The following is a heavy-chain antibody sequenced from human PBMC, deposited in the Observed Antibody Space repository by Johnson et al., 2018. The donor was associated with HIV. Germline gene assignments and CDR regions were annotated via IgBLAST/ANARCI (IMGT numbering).Heavy chain of an antibody. CDR1: GFTFSNYD. Sequence: VQLLESGGGLVQPGGSLRLSCAASGFTFSNYDMHWVRQVTGKGLEWVSSIGTTGDTYYPASVKGRFTISRENAKNSLYLQLNNLRAGDTAVYYCAKTLGFGTEDTFDLWGQGTMVTVSS. CDR2: IGTTGDT. CDR3: AKTLGFGTEDTFDL. J-gene: IGHJ3*01. D-gene: IGHD3-10*01. V-gene: IGHV3-13*01.